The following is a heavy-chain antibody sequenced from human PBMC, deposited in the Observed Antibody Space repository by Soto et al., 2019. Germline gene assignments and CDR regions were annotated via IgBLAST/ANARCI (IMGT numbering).Heavy chain of an antibody. Sequence: EVQLVESGGGLVQPGGSLGPSCLASEFPFNTYWMKLGRQASGGGPEGVGNIKDDGSEKNYVDSVKGRFTISRDNAKNSLYLQMNSLRGEDTAVYFCARDWGTPGRGSAVGYYYHYGMDVWGQGTTVTVSS. CDR2: IKDDGSEK. CDR1: EFPFNTYW. V-gene: IGHV3-7*05. CDR3: ARDWGTPGRGSAVGYYYHYGMDV. J-gene: IGHJ6*02. D-gene: IGHD6-19*01.